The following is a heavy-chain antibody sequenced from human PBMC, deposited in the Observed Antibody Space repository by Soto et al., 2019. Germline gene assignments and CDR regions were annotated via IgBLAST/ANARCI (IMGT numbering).Heavy chain of an antibody. CDR2: ISYDGSNK. CDR1: GFTFSNYG. J-gene: IGHJ6*02. D-gene: IGHD2-15*01. V-gene: IGHV3-30*18. CDR3: AKLDEGGLQYAYYAMDV. Sequence: GGSLRLSCVASGFTFSNYGMHWVRQAPGKGLEWVAVISYDGSNKYYADSVKGRFTISRDNSKNTLYLQMTSLRTEDTALYYCAKLDEGGLQYAYYAMDVWGQGTTVTGSS.